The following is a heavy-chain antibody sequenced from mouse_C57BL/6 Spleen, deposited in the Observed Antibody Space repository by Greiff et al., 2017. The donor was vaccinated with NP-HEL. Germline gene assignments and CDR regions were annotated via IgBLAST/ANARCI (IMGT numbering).Heavy chain of an antibody. CDR2: INPGSGGT. CDR3: ARGSGV. J-gene: IGHJ1*03. Sequence: VQLQQSGAELVRPGTSVKVSCKASGYAFTNYLIEWVKQRPGQGLEWIGVINPGSGGTNYNEKFKGKATLTADKSSSTAYMQLSSLTSEDSAVYFGARGSGVWGTGTTVTVSS. V-gene: IGHV1-54*01. CDR1: GYAFTNYL.